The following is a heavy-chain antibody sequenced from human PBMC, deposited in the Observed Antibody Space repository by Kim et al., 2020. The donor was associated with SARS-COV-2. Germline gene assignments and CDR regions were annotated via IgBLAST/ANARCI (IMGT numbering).Heavy chain of an antibody. D-gene: IGHD4-17*01. Sequence: ASVKVSCKASGYTFTSYYMHWVRQAPGQGLEWMGIINPSGGSTSYAQKFQGRVTMTRDTSTSTVYMELSSLRSEDTAVYYCARARYGDYNGYYYYYMDVWGKGTTVTVSS. CDR2: INPSGGST. V-gene: IGHV1-46*01. CDR3: ARARYGDYNGYYYYYMDV. J-gene: IGHJ6*03. CDR1: GYTFTSYY.